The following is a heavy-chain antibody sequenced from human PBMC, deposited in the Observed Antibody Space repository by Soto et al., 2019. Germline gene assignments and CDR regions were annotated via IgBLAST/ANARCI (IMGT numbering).Heavy chain of an antibody. J-gene: IGHJ6*02. CDR2: IYYSGST. Sequence: QVQLQESGPGLVKPSQTLSLTCTVSGGSISSGGYYWSWIRQHPGKGLEWIGYIYYSGSTYYNPSLKSRVTISVDTSKNQFSLKLSSVTAADTAVYYCARAWGSYVSTRYGMDVWGQGTTVTVSS. CDR3: ARAWGSYVSTRYGMDV. CDR1: GGSISSGGYY. D-gene: IGHD3-22*01. V-gene: IGHV4-31*03.